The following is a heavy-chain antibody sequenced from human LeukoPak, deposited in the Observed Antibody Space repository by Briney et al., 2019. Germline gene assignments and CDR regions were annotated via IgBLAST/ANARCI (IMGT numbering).Heavy chain of an antibody. V-gene: IGHV3-74*01. Sequence: GGSLRLSCAASGFTFSSYWMHWVRQAAGKGLVWVSHINTDGNTASYADSVKGRFTISRDNAKNTLHLQMNSLRAEDTAVYYCARDYCSSTSCFPDVWGKGTTVTVSS. D-gene: IGHD2-2*01. CDR1: GFTFSSYW. J-gene: IGHJ6*04. CDR3: ARDYCSSTSCFPDV. CDR2: INTDGNTA.